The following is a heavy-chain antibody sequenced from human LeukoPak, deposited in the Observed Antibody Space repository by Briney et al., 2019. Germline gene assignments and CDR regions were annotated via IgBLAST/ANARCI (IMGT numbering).Heavy chain of an antibody. CDR3: ARDRRGQLLLYYYYYYGMDV. J-gene: IGHJ6*02. CDR1: GYTFTSYG. Sequence: EASVKVSCKASGYTFTSYGISWVRQAPGQGLEWMGWISAYNGNTNYAQKLQGRVTMTTDTSTSTAYMELRSLRSDDTAVYYCARDRRGQLLLYYYYYYGMDVWGQGTTVTVSS. V-gene: IGHV1-18*01. D-gene: IGHD2-15*01. CDR2: ISAYNGNT.